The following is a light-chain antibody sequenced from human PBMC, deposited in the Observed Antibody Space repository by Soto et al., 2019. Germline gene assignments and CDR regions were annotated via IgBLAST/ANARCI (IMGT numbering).Light chain of an antibody. J-gene: IGLJ1*01. CDR1: SSDIGSYTL. V-gene: IGLV2-23*02. Sequence: QSVLTQPASVSGSPGQSLTICCTGTSSDIGSYTLVSWYQQHPGKAPKLLIYEVSKRPSGVSSRFSGSRSGNTAYLTISGLQAEDEADYFCCSYAGSFTYVFGTGTKVTVL. CDR2: EVS. CDR3: CSYAGSFTYV.